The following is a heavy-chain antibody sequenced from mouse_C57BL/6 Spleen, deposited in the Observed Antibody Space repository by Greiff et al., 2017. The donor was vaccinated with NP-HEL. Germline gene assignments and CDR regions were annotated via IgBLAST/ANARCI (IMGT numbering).Heavy chain of an antibody. CDR3: ADSFAY. CDR1: GYTFTDYY. Sequence: VQLQQSGAELVRPGASVKLSCKASGYTFTDYYINWVKQRPGQGLEWIARIYPGSGNTYYNEKFKGKATLTAEKSSSTAYMQLSSLTSEDSAVYFCADSFAYWGQGTLVTVSA. J-gene: IGHJ3*01. CDR2: IYPGSGNT. V-gene: IGHV1-76*01.